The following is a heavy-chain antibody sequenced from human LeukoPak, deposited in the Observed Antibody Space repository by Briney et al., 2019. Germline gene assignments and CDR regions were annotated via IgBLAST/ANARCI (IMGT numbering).Heavy chain of an antibody. Sequence: GGSLRLSCAASGFTFSNYAMHWVRQAPGKGLEWVAFIRHDGSDIYYADSVKGRFTISRDNSKNTLYLQMNSLRAEDTAVYYCAKVGFSPAGTSVGAFDIWGQGTMVTVS. CDR3: AKVGFSPAGTSVGAFDI. D-gene: IGHD6-13*01. V-gene: IGHV3-30*02. CDR2: IRHDGSDI. CDR1: GFTFSNYA. J-gene: IGHJ3*02.